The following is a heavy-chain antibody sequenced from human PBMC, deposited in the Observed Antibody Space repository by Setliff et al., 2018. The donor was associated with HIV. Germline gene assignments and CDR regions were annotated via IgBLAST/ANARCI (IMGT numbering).Heavy chain of an antibody. CDR1: GYTFTSYG. D-gene: IGHD3-16*01. V-gene: IGHV1-8*01. Sequence: ASVKVSCKASGYTFTSYGISWVRQAMGHGLEWMGWVNPKSGDAGHTQKFQDRLTITRNTSTNTVYMELGGLTPEDTAVYFCARSGPRDYDYWNNQPRRYFDLWGRGTPVTVSS. CDR2: VNPKSGDA. CDR3: ARSGPRDYDYWNNQPRRYFDL. J-gene: IGHJ2*01.